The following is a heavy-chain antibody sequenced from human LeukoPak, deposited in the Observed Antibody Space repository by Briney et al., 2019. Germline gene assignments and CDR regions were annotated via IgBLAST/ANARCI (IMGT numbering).Heavy chain of an antibody. J-gene: IGHJ3*02. CDR1: GYTFTSYD. Sequence: SVKVSCKASGYTFTSYDINWVRQATGQGLEWMGRIIPILGIANYAQKFQGRVTITADKSTSTAYMELSSLRSEDTAVYYCAGIMVRGVIGAFDIWGQGTMVTVSS. D-gene: IGHD3-10*01. CDR2: IIPILGIA. CDR3: AGIMVRGVIGAFDI. V-gene: IGHV1-69*04.